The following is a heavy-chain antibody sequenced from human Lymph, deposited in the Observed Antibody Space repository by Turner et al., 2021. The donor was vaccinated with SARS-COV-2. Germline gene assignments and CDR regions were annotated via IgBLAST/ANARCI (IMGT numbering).Heavy chain of an antibody. D-gene: IGHD6-19*01. V-gene: IGHV4-59*08. CDR2: IHYRGST. J-gene: IGHJ6*02. Sequence: QVQLQESGPGLVKPSETLSLTCTVSGGSISSYYWSWIRQPPGKGLEWIGYIHYRGSTNDNPSLKSRVTISVDTSKNQFSLKLNSVTAADTAVYYCARHGFSGWYGGGMDVWGQGTTVTVSS. CDR1: GGSISSYY. CDR3: ARHGFSGWYGGGMDV.